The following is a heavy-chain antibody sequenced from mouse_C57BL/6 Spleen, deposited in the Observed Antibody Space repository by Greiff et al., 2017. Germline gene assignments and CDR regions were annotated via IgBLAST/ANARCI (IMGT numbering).Heavy chain of an antibody. CDR3: TTGLLPAWFAY. J-gene: IGHJ3*01. CDR1: GFNIKDYY. CDR2: IDPEDGDT. D-gene: IGHD2-3*01. V-gene: IGHV14-1*01. Sequence: VHLQQSGAELVRPGASVKLSCTASGFNIKDYYMHWVKQRPEQGLEWIGRIDPEDGDTEYAPKFQGKATMTADTSSNTAYLQLSSLTSEDTAVYYCTTGLLPAWFAYWGQGTLVTVSA.